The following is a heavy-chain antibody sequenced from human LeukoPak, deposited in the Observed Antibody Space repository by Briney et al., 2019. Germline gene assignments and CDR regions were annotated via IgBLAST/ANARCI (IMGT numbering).Heavy chain of an antibody. J-gene: IGHJ3*02. CDR2: ISGSGTAI. Sequence: PGGSLRLSCAASGFNFSSYEMNWVRQAPGKGLEWVSYISGSGTAIYYADSVKGRFTISRDNAKNSLYLQMNGLRAEDTAVYFCAREDPGGGFDIWGQGTMVTVSS. CDR1: GFNFSSYE. V-gene: IGHV3-48*03. CDR3: AREDPGGGFDI.